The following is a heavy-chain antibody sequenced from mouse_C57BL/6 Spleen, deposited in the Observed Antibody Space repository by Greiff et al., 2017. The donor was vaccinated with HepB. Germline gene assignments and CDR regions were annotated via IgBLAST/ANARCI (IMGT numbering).Heavy chain of an antibody. D-gene: IGHD2-4*01. CDR2: LSSGGDYI. CDR3: TRGYDYENYAMDY. CDR1: GFTFSSYA. Sequence: EVKLMESGEGLVKPGGSLKLSCAASGFTFSSYAMSWVRQTPEKRLEWVAYLSSGGDYIYYADTVKGRFTISRDNARNTLYLQMSSLKSEDTAMYYCTRGYDYENYAMDYWGQGTSVTVSS. J-gene: IGHJ4*01. V-gene: IGHV5-9-1*02.